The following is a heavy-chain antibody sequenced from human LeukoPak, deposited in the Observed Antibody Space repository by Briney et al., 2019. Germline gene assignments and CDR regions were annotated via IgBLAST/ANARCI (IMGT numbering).Heavy chain of an antibody. CDR3: VREPYSSSSYYYFMDV. CDR2: IKQDESEK. CDR1: GFTFSSFC. J-gene: IGHJ6*03. Sequence: PGGSLRLSCAASGFTFSSFCMSWVRQAPGKGLEWVANIKQDESEKYYVDSVKGRFTISRDNAKYSLYLQMNSLRAEDTAVYYCVREPYSSSSYYYFMDVWGKGTTVTVSS. D-gene: IGHD6-6*01. V-gene: IGHV3-7*01.